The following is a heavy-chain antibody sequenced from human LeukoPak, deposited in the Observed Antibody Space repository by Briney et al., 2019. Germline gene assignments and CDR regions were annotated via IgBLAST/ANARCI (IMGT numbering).Heavy chain of an antibody. V-gene: IGHV3-48*02. CDR2: ISSSSSTI. CDR1: GFTFSSYS. J-gene: IGHJ5*02. D-gene: IGHD3-22*01. Sequence: PGGSLRLSCAASGFTFSSYSMNWVRQAPGKGLEWVSYISSSSSTIYYADSVKGRFTISRDNAKNSLYLQMNSLRDEDTAVYYCARVPYYYDSSGYPPWGQGTLSPSPQ. CDR3: ARVPYYYDSSGYPP.